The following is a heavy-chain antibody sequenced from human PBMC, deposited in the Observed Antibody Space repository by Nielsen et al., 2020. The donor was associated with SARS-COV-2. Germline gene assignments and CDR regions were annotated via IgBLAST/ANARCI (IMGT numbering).Heavy chain of an antibody. V-gene: IGHV1-18*01. D-gene: IGHD1-1*01. CDR2: ISAYNGNT. CDR3: ARVGLLERQGGGAFDI. Sequence: ASVKVSCKASGYTFTSYGISWVRQAPGQGLEWMGWISAYNGNTNYAQKLQGRVTMTTDTSTSTAYMELRSLRSDDTAVYYCARVGLLERQGGGAFDIWGQGTMVTVSS. J-gene: IGHJ3*02. CDR1: GYTFTSYG.